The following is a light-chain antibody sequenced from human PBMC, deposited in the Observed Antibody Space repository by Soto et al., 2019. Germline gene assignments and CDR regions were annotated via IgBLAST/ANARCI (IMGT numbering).Light chain of an antibody. Sequence: QSVLTQPASVSGSPGQSITISCTGTSSDVGVYNYVSWYQQHPGKAPKLMIYDVSNRPSGVSNRFSGSKSGNTASLTISGLQAEDEADYYCSSYTSSSTLEVFGTG. CDR3: SSYTSSSTLEV. CDR2: DVS. V-gene: IGLV2-14*01. CDR1: SSDVGVYNY. J-gene: IGLJ1*01.